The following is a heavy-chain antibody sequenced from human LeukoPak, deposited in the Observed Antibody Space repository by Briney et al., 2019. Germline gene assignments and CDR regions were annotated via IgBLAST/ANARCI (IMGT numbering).Heavy chain of an antibody. J-gene: IGHJ4*02. CDR2: ISGSGGST. CDR1: GFTFSSYA. Sequence: PGGSLRLSCAASGFTFSSYAMSWVRQAPGKGLEWVSAISGSGGSTYYADSVKGRFTISRDNSKNTLYLQMNSLRAEDTAVYYCAKDHSRLYGSGSYPDYWGQGTLVTVSS. V-gene: IGHV3-23*01. D-gene: IGHD3-10*01. CDR3: AKDHSRLYGSGSYPDY.